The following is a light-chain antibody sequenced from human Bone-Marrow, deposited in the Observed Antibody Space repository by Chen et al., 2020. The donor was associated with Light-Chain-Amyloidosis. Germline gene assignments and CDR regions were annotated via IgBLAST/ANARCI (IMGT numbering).Light chain of an antibody. CDR2: LAS. J-gene: IGKJ4*02. CDR3: QQSYSLPLT. V-gene: IGKV1-39*01. Sequence: DIRMTQSPSSLSASVGDKITISCRTSHHIENYLNWYQQKPGTGPKLLIFLASRLQSGVPSRFSGRGSGTSFTLTIDDLQPEDFATYYCQQSYSLPLTFGGGTKV. CDR1: HHIENY.